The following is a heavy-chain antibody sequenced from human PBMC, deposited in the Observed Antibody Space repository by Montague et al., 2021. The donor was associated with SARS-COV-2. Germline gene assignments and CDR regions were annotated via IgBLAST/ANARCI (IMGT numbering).Heavy chain of an antibody. CDR1: GGSFSSYY. CDR3: ARDQTVLEWIWYGIDV. Sequence: SETLSLTCAVYGGSFSSYYWAWIRQTPGKGLEWIGYIDHSGNTKXNPSLKSRVAISVDTSTSQFSLYLTSVTAADAAVYYCARDQTVLEWIWYGIDVWGPGTTVTVSS. V-gene: IGHV4-34*01. CDR2: IDHSGNT. J-gene: IGHJ6*02. D-gene: IGHD3-3*01.